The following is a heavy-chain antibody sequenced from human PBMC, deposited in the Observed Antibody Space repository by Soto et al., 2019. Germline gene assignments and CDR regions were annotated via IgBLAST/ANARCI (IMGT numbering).Heavy chain of an antibody. V-gene: IGHV3-23*01. CDR1: GFTFSSYA. CDR3: AKDLVGAMVGGFFDY. CDR2: ISGSGGST. Sequence: GGSLRLSCAASGFTFSSYAMSWVRKAPGKGLEWVSAISGSGGSTYYADSVKGRFTISRDNSKNTLYLQMNSLRAEDTAVYYCAKDLVGAMVGGFFDYWGQGTLVTVSS. J-gene: IGHJ4*02. D-gene: IGHD3-10*01.